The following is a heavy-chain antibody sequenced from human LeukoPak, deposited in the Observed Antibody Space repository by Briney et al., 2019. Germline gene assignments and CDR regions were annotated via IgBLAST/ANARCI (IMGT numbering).Heavy chain of an antibody. CDR3: ARDSGTWFYLQD. V-gene: IGHV3-30*02. CDR1: GFSFGSYG. CDR2: IRYGGSHQ. Sequence: GGSLRLSCAASGFSFGSYGMHWVRQAPGKGLEGVAFIRYGGSHQFYADSVRGRFTISRDNPKNTLYLQMNSLRGEDTAVYFCARDSGTWFYLQDWGQGTLVTVSS. D-gene: IGHD2/OR15-2a*01. J-gene: IGHJ1*01.